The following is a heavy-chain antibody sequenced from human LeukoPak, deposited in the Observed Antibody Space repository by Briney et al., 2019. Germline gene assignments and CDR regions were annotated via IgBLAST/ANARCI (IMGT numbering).Heavy chain of an antibody. D-gene: IGHD6-19*01. Sequence: GGSLRLSCSTSGFTFSTLSMHWVRQAPGKGLEYVSGSSSNGGSTYCADSVKGRFTISRDNSKNTLYLQMSSLRPEDTAVYYCVNQISGWVYWGQGTLVTVSS. CDR1: GFTFSTLS. J-gene: IGHJ4*02. V-gene: IGHV3-64D*06. CDR3: VNQISGWVY. CDR2: SSSNGGST.